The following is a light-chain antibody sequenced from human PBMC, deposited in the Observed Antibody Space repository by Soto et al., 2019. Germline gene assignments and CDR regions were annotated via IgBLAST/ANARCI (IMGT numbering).Light chain of an antibody. CDR3: QQHGSSPIT. J-gene: IGKJ5*01. CDR2: GAS. Sequence: EIVLTQSPGTLSLSPGERATLSCRASESVSDNYLAWYQQRSGQAPRLVIYGASSRASAVPDRFSGSGSGADFTLTISRLEPEDFAVYYCQQHGSSPITFGQGTRLEIK. V-gene: IGKV3-20*01. CDR1: ESVSDNY.